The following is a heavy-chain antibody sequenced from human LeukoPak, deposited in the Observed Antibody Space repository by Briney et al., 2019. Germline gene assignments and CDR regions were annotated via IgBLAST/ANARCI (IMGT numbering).Heavy chain of an antibody. CDR3: TRAGYRIGIPQLDS. V-gene: IGHV3-49*03. Sequence: GGSLRLSCTGSGFTFGDYTMSWFRQAPGKGLEWVGFIRSKAYGGTTAFAASVKGRFTISRDDSKSIAYLQMNSLKTEDTAVYYCTRAGYRIGIPQLDSWGQGTMVTVSS. CDR1: GFTFGDYT. D-gene: IGHD5-18*01. CDR2: IRSKAYGGTT. J-gene: IGHJ3*01.